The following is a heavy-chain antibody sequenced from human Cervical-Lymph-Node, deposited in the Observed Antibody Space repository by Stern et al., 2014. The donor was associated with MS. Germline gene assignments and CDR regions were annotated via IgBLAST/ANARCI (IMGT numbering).Heavy chain of an antibody. CDR3: ARINLDY. V-gene: IGHV3-7*01. Sequence: EVQLVESGGGLVQPGGSLRLSCAASGFTFRNYWMSWVRQAPGKGLEWVAHLKDDGSEKYYVDSVKGRFTTSRDNAKSSLFLQMDSLRAQDTAVYYCARINLDYWGQGTLVTVSS. CDR1: GFTFRNYW. J-gene: IGHJ4*02. CDR2: LKDDGSEK.